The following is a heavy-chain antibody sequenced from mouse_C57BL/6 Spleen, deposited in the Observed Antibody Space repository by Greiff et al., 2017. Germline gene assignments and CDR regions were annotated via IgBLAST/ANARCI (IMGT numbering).Heavy chain of an antibody. V-gene: IGHV14-2*01. CDR1: GFNIKDSY. J-gene: IGHJ1*03. Sequence: VQLQQSGAELVKPGASVKLSCTASGFNIKDSYMHWVQQRTEQGLEWIGRIDPEDGETKSAPKFQGKATITADTSSNTAYLQLSSLTSEDTAVYYCASPNYYGSSYGWYFDVWGTGTTVTVSS. CDR2: IDPEDGET. CDR3: ASPNYYGSSYGWYFDV. D-gene: IGHD1-1*01.